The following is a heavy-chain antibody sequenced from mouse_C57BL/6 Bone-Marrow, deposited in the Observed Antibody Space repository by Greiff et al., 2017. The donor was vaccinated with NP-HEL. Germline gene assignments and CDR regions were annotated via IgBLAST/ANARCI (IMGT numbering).Heavy chain of an antibody. J-gene: IGHJ2*01. CDR3: ARVGYDYDGPFDD. CDR2: IYPGSGNT. V-gene: IGHV1-76*01. Sequence: QVQLKESGAELVRPGASVKLSCKASGYTFTDYYINWVKQRPGQGLEWIARIYPGSGNTYYNEKFKGKATLTAEKSSSTAYMQLSSLTSEDSAVYFCARVGYDYDGPFDDWGQGTTLTVSS. CDR1: GYTFTDYY. D-gene: IGHD2-4*01.